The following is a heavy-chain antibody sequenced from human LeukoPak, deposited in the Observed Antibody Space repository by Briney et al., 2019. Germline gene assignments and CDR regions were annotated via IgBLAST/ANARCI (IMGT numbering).Heavy chain of an antibody. Sequence: GGSLRHSRAASGFTFSSYAMAWVRQAPGKGLEWVSSISGSGGSTYYADSVKGRFTISRDNSKNTLYLQMNSLRAEDTAVYYCAKRSDYSSPYYFDYWGQGTLVTVSS. D-gene: IGHD6-13*01. CDR2: ISGSGGST. CDR1: GFTFSSYA. CDR3: AKRSDYSSPYYFDY. J-gene: IGHJ4*02. V-gene: IGHV3-23*01.